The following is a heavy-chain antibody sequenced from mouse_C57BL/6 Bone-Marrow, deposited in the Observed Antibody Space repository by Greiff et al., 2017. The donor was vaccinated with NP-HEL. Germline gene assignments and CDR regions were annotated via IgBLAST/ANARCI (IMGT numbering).Heavy chain of an antibody. Sequence: VQLQQPGAELVKPGASVKVSCKASGYTFTSYWMHWVKQRPGQGLEWIGRINPSDSDTNYNQKFKGKATLTVDKSYSTAYLQLISLTSEYSAVYYCAITWVLRSFDYWGQGTTLTVSS. J-gene: IGHJ2*01. D-gene: IGHD2-3*01. CDR1: GYTFTSYW. V-gene: IGHV1-74*01. CDR2: INPSDSDT. CDR3: AITWVLRSFDY.